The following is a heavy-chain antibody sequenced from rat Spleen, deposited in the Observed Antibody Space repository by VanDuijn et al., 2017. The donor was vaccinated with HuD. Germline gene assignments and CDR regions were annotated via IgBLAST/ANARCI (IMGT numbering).Heavy chain of an antibody. CDR1: GFTFSHYD. D-gene: IGHD5-1*01. Sequence: EVQLVESGGGLVQPGRSLKLSCAASGFTFSHYDMAWVRQAPAKGLEWVASIRSSGGSTYYRDSVKGRFTVSRDDAKRTLYLQMDSLRSEDTATYYCARLGTGFDYWGQGVMVTVSS. CDR3: ARLGTGFDY. CDR2: IRSSGGST. J-gene: IGHJ2*01. V-gene: IGHV5S23*01.